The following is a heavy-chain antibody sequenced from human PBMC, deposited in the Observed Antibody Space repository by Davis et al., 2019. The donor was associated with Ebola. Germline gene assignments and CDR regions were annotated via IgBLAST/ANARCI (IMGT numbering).Heavy chain of an antibody. CDR1: GFAFSTHE. Sequence: GGSLRLSCAASGFAFSTHEMNWVRQAPGKGLEWVSYISHSGDTIYYADSVKGRFTVSRDNSKNTLYLQMDSLTAEDTAVYYCARGGETVTGTASHGMDVWGQGTTVTVSS. CDR3: ARGGETVTGTASHGMDV. D-gene: IGHD1-14*01. CDR2: ISHSGDTI. J-gene: IGHJ6*02. V-gene: IGHV3-48*03.